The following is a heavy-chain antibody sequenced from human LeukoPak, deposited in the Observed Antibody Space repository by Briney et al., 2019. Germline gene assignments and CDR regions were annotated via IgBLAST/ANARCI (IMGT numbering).Heavy chain of an antibody. J-gene: IGHJ4*02. D-gene: IGHD6-13*01. CDR1: GGSFSGYY. V-gene: IGHV4-34*01. Sequence: SETLSLTCAVYGGSFSGYYWSWMRQPPGKGLEWIGEINHSGSTNYNPSLKSRVTISVDTSKNQFSLKLSSVTAADTAVYYCARGGIAAAFDYWGQGTLVTVSS. CDR2: INHSGST. CDR3: ARGGIAAAFDY.